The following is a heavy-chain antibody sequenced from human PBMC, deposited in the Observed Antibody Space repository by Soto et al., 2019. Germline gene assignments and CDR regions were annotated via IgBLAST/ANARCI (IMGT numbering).Heavy chain of an antibody. CDR3: ARDPDYYDSSGYQDY. D-gene: IGHD3-22*01. V-gene: IGHV1-69*13. CDR1: GGTFSSYA. CDR2: IIPIFGTA. J-gene: IGHJ4*02. Sequence: SVKVSCKASGGTFSSYAISWVRQAPGQGLEWMGGIIPIFGTANYAQKIQGRVTITADESTSTAYMELSSLRSEDTAVYYCARDPDYYDSSGYQDYWGQGTLVTVSS.